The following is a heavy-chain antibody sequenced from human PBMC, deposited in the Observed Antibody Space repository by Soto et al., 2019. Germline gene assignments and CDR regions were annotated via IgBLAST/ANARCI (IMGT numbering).Heavy chain of an antibody. D-gene: IGHD6-6*01. CDR3: ASTSIAARRVYFDY. J-gene: IGHJ4*02. CDR2: IYHSGST. CDR1: GGSISSGGYS. V-gene: IGHV4-30-2*01. Sequence: QLQLQESGSGLVKPSQTLSLTCAVSGGSISSGGYSWSWIRQPPGKGLEWIGYIYHSGSTYFNPSLKSRVTISVDWSKNQFTLKLSSVTAADTAVYYCASTSIAARRVYFDYWGQGTLVTVAS.